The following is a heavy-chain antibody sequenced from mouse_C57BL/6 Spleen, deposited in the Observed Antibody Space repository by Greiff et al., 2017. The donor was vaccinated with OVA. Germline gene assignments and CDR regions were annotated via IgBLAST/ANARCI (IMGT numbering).Heavy chain of an antibody. J-gene: IGHJ3*01. CDR3: AIDGYPFSY. Sequence: QVQLQQPGAELVKPGASVKLSCKASGYTFTSYWMQWVKQRPGQGLEWIGEIDPSDSYTNYNQKFKGKATLTVDTSSSTAYMQLRSLTSEDSAVYYCAIDGYPFSYWGQGTLVTVSA. D-gene: IGHD2-3*01. CDR2: IDPSDSYT. CDR1: GYTFTSYW. V-gene: IGHV1-50*01.